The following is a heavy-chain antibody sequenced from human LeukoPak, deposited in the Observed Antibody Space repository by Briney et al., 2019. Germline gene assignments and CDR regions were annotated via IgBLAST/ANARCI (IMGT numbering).Heavy chain of an antibody. J-gene: IGHJ4*02. CDR2: ISYDGSNK. D-gene: IGHD3-9*01. CDR1: GFTFSSYA. V-gene: IGHV3-30*04. CDR3: ARLIGEILAGGTG. Sequence: GGSLRLSCAASGFTFSSYAMHWVRQAPGKGLEWVAVISYDGSNKYYADSVKGRFTISRDNSKNTLYLQMNSLRAEDTAVYYCARLIGEILAGGTGWGKGTLVSVSS.